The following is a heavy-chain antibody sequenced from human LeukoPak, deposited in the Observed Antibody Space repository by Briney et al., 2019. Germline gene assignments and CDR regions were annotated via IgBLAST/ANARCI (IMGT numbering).Heavy chain of an antibody. J-gene: IGHJ4*02. CDR3: ASSLGCDY. CDR2: IWYDGSNK. V-gene: IGHV3-33*01. CDR1: GFTFSSYG. D-gene: IGHD6-19*01. Sequence: GGSLRLSCAASGFTFSSYGMHWVRQAPGKGLEWVGVIWYDGSNKYYADSVKGRFTISRDNSKNTLYLQMNSLRAEDTAVYYCASSLGCDYWGQGTLVTVSS.